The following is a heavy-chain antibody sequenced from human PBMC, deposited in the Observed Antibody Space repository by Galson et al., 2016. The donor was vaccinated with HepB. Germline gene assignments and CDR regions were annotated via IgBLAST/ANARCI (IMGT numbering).Heavy chain of an antibody. V-gene: IGHV3-7*01. Sequence: SLRLSSAASGFTFSYYWMSWVRQAPGKGLEWVANVNQDGGEKYYVDSVKGRFTISRDNAKNSLYLQMNSLRVEDTAVYYCARDGLGTVAAASALGNWGQGTPSPSPQ. CDR1: GFTFSYYW. D-gene: IGHD6-25*01. CDR2: VNQDGGEK. J-gene: IGHJ4*02. CDR3: ARDGLGTVAAASALGN.